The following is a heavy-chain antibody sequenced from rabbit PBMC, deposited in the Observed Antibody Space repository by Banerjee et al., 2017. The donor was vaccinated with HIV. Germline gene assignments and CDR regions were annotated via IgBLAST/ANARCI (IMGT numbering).Heavy chain of an antibody. CDR3: ARDLGGVIGWNFGL. V-gene: IGHV1S45*01. J-gene: IGHJ4*01. D-gene: IGHD1-1*01. CDR1: GFSFSSSYW. CDR2: IYAGRSGTT. Sequence: QEQLEESGGDLVKPEGSLTLTCTASGFSFSSSYWICWVRQAPGKGLEWIACIYAGRSGTTYYASWAKGRFTISRTSSTTVALQMTSLTAADTATYFCARDLGGVIGWNFGLWGPGTLVT.